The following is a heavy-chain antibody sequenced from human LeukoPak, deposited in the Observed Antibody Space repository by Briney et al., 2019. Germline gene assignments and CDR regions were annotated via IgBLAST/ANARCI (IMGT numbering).Heavy chain of an antibody. CDR2: IYSGGST. J-gene: IGHJ1*01. CDR3: ARESLGIQE. Sequence: GGSLRLSCAASGFTVSSNYMSWVRQAPGKGLEWVSVIYSGGSTYYADSVKGRFTISRDNAKNSLFLQMNSLRDEDTAVYYCARESLGIQEWGQGTLVTVSS. V-gene: IGHV3-53*01. CDR1: GFTVSSNY.